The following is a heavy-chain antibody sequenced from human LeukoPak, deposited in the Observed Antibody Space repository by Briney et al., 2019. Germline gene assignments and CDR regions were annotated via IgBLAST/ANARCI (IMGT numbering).Heavy chain of an antibody. D-gene: IGHD3-10*01. CDR3: ARQRWFGEGYYYGMDV. CDR2: IYYSGST. J-gene: IGHJ6*02. CDR1: GGSIRSGDYS. V-gene: IGHV4-30-4*08. Sequence: SQTLSLTCTVSGGSIRSGDYSWNWIRQHPGKGLEWIGYIYYSGSTNYNPSLKSRVTISVDTSKNQFSLKLSSVTAADTAVYYCARQRWFGEGYYYGMDVWGQGTTVTVSS.